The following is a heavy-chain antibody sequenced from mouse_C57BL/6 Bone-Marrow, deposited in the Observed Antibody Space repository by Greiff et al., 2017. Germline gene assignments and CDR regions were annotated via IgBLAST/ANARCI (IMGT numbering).Heavy chain of an antibody. D-gene: IGHD2-3*01. CDR1: GFTFSSYA. Sequence: EVMLVESGGGLVKPGGSLKLSCAASGFTFSSYAMSWVCQTPEKRLEWVATISSGGHFTYYPDTVKGRFIISKDNAKNTLDLQMSSLRSEDTAMYYGARQEKGYYEYYYAMDNWGQGTSVTVSS. V-gene: IGHV5-9-3*01. J-gene: IGHJ4*01. CDR2: ISSGGHFT. CDR3: ARQEKGYYEYYYAMDN.